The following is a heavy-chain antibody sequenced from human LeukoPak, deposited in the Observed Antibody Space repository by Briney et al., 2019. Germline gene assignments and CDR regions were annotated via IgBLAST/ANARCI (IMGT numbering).Heavy chain of an antibody. CDR2: IYYSGST. CDR3: ARPSPWYDYVDAFDI. V-gene: IGHV4-39*07. J-gene: IGHJ3*02. Sequence: SETLSLTCTVSGGSISSSSYYWGWIRQPPGKGLEWIGSIYYSGSTYYNPSLKSRVTISVDTSKNQFSLKLSSVTAADTAVYYCARPSPWYDYVDAFDIWGQGTMVTVSS. CDR1: GGSISSSSYY. D-gene: IGHD5-12*01.